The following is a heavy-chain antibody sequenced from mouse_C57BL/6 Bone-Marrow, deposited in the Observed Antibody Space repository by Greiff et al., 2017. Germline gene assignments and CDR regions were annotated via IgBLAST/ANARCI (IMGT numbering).Heavy chain of an antibody. J-gene: IGHJ2*01. CDR2: IDPSGSYT. Sequence: QVQLQQPGAELVMPGASVKLSCKASGYTFTSYWMHWVKQRPGQGLEWIGEIDPSGSYTNYNQKFKGKATLTVDKSSSTAYMQLSSLTSEDSAVXYCARGDWAAFDYWGQGTTLTVSS. CDR1: GYTFTSYW. CDR3: ARGDWAAFDY. D-gene: IGHD4-1*01. V-gene: IGHV1-69*01.